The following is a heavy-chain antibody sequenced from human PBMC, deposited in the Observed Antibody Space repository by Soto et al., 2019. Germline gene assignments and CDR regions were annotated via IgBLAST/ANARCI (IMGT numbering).Heavy chain of an antibody. CDR1: GDSITSGYY. V-gene: IGHV4-31*03. CDR2: IYYSGNT. Sequence: QVQLQESGPGLVKPSQTLSLTCTVSGDSITSGYYWSWIRQFPGKGLEWIGYIYYSGNTYYNTSLKSRVSISLDTSKSQFLLQLDSVTAADTAVYYCARDAPVALGVPNSIDVWGQGTTVTVSS. D-gene: IGHD3-3*02. J-gene: IGHJ6*02. CDR3: ARDAPVALGVPNSIDV.